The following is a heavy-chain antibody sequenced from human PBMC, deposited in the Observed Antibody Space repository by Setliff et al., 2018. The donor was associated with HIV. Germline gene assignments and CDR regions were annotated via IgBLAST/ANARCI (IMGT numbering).Heavy chain of an antibody. V-gene: IGHV4-34*01. Sequence: SETLCLTCAVYGGSFSGYYWSWIRQPPGKGLGWIGEINHSGRTNYNMSLWSHVTISLDASRNQFSLELISVTAADTAVYYCAGGPFTTSIDYWAPGSLVTVSS. J-gene: IGHJ4*02. CDR2: INHSGRT. D-gene: IGHD3-22*01. CDR3: AGGPFTTSIDY. CDR1: GGSFSGYY.